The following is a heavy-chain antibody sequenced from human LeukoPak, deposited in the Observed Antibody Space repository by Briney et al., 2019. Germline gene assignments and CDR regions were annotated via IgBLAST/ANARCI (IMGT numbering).Heavy chain of an antibody. CDR2: IIPILGIA. CDR1: GYTFTSYG. J-gene: IGHJ2*01. V-gene: IGHV1-69*04. Sequence: GASVKVSCKASGYTFTSYGISWVRQAPGQGLEWMGRIIPILGIANYAQKFQGRVTITADKSTSTAYMELSSLRSEDTAVYYCARTTGPAAMRSLPPLWGRGTLVTVSS. D-gene: IGHD2-2*01. CDR3: ARTTGPAAMRSLPPL.